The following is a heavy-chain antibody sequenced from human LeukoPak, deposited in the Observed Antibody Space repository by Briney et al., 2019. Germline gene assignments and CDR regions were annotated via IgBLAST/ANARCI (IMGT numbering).Heavy chain of an antibody. J-gene: IGHJ4*02. Sequence: GASVKVSCKASVYTFSIYGVTWVRQAPGQGLEWMGWITARNGNTNYAQKVQGRLTMTIDTSTSTDYMELTSLTSDDTAVYFCARVGAEVTRFAEPWGQGTLVTVSS. CDR1: VYTFSIYG. D-gene: IGHD1-14*01. CDR3: ARVGAEVTRFAEP. CDR2: ITARNGNT. V-gene: IGHV1-18*01.